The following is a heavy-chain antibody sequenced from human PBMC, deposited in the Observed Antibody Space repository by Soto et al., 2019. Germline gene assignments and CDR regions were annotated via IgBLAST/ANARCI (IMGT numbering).Heavy chain of an antibody. Sequence: ASVKVSCKASGYTFNTCGISWVRQAPGQGLEWMGWISTFNGETRYAQKFQARVTVTTDTSTTTGYMELRSLRSDDTAVYYCARDVGYCSSSTCLIDHWGQGTLVTVSS. V-gene: IGHV1-18*01. CDR3: ARDVGYCSSSTCLIDH. D-gene: IGHD2-2*01. J-gene: IGHJ4*02. CDR2: ISTFNGET. CDR1: GYTFNTCG.